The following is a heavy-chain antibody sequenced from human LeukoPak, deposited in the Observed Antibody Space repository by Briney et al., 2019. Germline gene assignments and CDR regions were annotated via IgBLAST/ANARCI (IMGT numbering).Heavy chain of an antibody. CDR2: IKQDGSEK. Sequence: PGGSLRLSCAASGFTFSSYWMSWVRQAPGKGLEWVANIKQDGSEKYYVDSVKGRFTISRDNAKNSLYLQMNSLRAEDTAVYYCARTPPVYYDFWSGYYTGEADYWGQGTLVTVSS. D-gene: IGHD3-3*01. V-gene: IGHV3-7*01. J-gene: IGHJ4*02. CDR1: GFTFSSYW. CDR3: ARTPPVYYDFWSGYYTGEADY.